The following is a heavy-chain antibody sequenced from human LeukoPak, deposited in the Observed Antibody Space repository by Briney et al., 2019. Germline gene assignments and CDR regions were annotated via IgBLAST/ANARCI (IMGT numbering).Heavy chain of an antibody. V-gene: IGHV3-66*04. D-gene: IGHD5-18*01. CDR1: GFTVSRNY. CDR2: IYSGGST. J-gene: IGHJ4*02. CDR3: AKRTGRDTREY. Sequence: GGSLRLSCAASGFTVSRNYMSWVRQAPGKGLEWVSVIYSGGSTYYADSVKGRFTISRDNSNNTLYLQMNSLRAEDTAVYYCAKRTGRDTREYWGQGTLVTVSS.